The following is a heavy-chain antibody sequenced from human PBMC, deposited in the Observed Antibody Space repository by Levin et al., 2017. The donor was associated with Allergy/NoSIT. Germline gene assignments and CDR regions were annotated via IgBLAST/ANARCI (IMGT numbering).Heavy chain of an antibody. Sequence: LTCAASGFTFSSYAMHWVRQAPGKGLEWVAVISYDGSNKYYADSVKGRFTISRDNSKNTLYLQMNSLRAEDTAVYYCARVGYCSGGSCYSHVNDAFDIWGQGTMVTVSS. V-gene: IGHV3-30-3*01. D-gene: IGHD2-15*01. CDR1: GFTFSSYA. J-gene: IGHJ3*02. CDR3: ARVGYCSGGSCYSHVNDAFDI. CDR2: ISYDGSNK.